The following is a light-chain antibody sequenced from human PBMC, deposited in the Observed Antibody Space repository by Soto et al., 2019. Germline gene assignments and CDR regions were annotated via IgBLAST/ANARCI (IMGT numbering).Light chain of an antibody. J-gene: IGLJ3*02. Sequence: SYELTQPPSVSVAPGQTASITCGGDNIETKGVHWYQRKPGQAPILVVYDDTDRPSGIPDRFSGSNSGNTATLTISRVEAGDEADYYCQVWDTYTLSGVFGGGTKLTAL. CDR3: QVWDTYTLSGV. CDR2: DDT. CDR1: NIETKG. V-gene: IGLV3-21*02.